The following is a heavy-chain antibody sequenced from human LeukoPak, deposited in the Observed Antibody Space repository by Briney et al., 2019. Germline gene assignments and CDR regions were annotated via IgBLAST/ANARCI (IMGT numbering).Heavy chain of an antibody. Sequence: GGSLRLSCAASGFTVSSNYMSWVRQAPGKGLEWVSVIYTGGRTYYADSVKGRFTISRDNAKNSLYLQMNSLRAEDTAVYYCALLVGDFDYWGQGTLVTVSS. CDR3: ALLVGDFDY. D-gene: IGHD1-26*01. J-gene: IGHJ4*02. CDR1: GFTVSSNY. V-gene: IGHV3-53*01. CDR2: IYTGGRT.